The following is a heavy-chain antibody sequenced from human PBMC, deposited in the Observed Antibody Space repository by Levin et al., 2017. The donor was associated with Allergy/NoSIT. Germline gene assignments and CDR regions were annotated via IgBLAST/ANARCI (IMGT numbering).Heavy chain of an antibody. CDR3: ARGASSGWMIDY. Sequence: GGSLRLSCAASGFTFRSYAMSWVRQAPGKGLEWVATLTNSGGSTIYADSVKGRFSISRDNSEDTLSLQMNSLRAEDTAVYYCARGASSGWMIDYWGQGTLVTVSS. CDR2: LTNSGGST. D-gene: IGHD6-19*01. V-gene: IGHV3-23*01. J-gene: IGHJ4*02. CDR1: GFTFRSYA.